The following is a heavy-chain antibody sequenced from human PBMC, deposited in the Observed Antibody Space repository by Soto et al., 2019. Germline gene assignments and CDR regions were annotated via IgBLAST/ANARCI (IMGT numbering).Heavy chain of an antibody. CDR2: IIPISVTA. CDR3: ARSQGSSTSLEIYDYYYYGMDV. Sequence: QVQLVQSGAEVKKPGSSVKVSCKASVGTFSSYAISWVRQAPGQGLEWMGGIIPISVTANYAQKFQGRVTITADESTSTAYMKLSSLRSEDTDVYYCARSQGSSTSLEIYDYYYYGMDVWGQAPTVTVSS. J-gene: IGHJ6*02. D-gene: IGHD2-2*01. CDR1: VGTFSSYA. V-gene: IGHV1-69*01.